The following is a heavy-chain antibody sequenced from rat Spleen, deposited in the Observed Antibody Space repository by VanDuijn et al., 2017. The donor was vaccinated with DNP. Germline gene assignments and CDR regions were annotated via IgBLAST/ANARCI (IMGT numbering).Heavy chain of an antibody. D-gene: IGHD1-2*01. CDR2: ISHTDDTT. CDR1: GFSFRNYY. CDR3: ARGVSIAAPLHFDY. Sequence: EVQLVESGGGLVQPGRSLKLSCAASGFSFRNYYMAWVRQTPKKGLEWVAIISHTDDTTYYPDSVKGRFTISRDNAKSSLYLQMNSLKSEDTATYYCARGVSIAAPLHFDYWGQGVMVTVSS. V-gene: IGHV5-25*01. J-gene: IGHJ2*01.